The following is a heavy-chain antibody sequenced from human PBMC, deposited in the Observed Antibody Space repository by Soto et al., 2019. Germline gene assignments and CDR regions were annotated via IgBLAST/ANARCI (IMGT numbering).Heavy chain of an antibody. V-gene: IGHV4-31*03. CDR1: GGSISSGGYY. Sequence: QVQLQESGPGLVKPSQTLSLSCTVSGGSISSGGYYWSWIRQHPGKGLEWIGYIYYSGSTYYNPSLKSRVTISVDTSKNPFSLNLRSVTAADTAVYYCARGRYSSSSSWFDPWGQGTLVTVSS. CDR2: IYYSGST. J-gene: IGHJ5*02. CDR3: ARGRYSSSSSWFDP. D-gene: IGHD6-6*01.